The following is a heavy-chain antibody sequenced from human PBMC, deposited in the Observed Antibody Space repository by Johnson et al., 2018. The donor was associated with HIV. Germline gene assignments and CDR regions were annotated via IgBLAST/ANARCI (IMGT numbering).Heavy chain of an antibody. Sequence: QMQLVESGGGVVQPGRSLRLSCAASGFTFSSYGMHWVRQAPGKGLEWVAVISYDGSNKYYADSVKGRFTISRDNSKNTLYLQMNSLKTEDTAVYYCTTLSDFPDIWGQGTMVTVSS. CDR2: ISYDGSNK. J-gene: IGHJ3*02. V-gene: IGHV3-30*03. CDR3: TTLSDFPDI. CDR1: GFTFSSYG. D-gene: IGHD3/OR15-3a*01.